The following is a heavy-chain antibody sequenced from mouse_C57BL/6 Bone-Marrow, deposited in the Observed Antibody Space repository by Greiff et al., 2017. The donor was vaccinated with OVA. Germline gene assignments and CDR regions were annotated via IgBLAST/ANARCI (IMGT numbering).Heavy chain of an antibody. CDR3: TRGVVAKGLDAMDY. CDR2: ISSGGDYI. D-gene: IGHD1-1*01. CDR1: GFTFSSYA. V-gene: IGHV5-9-1*02. Sequence: EVQRVESGEGLVKPGGSLKLSCAASGFTFSSYAMSWVRQTPEKRLEWVAYISSGGDYIYYADTVKGRFTISRDNARNTLYLQMSSLKSEDTAMYYCTRGVVAKGLDAMDYWGQGTSVTVSS. J-gene: IGHJ4*01.